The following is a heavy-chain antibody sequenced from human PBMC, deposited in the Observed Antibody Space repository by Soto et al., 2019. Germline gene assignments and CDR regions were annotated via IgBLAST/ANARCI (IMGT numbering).Heavy chain of an antibody. D-gene: IGHD6-13*01. Sequence: QVQLVQSGAEVKKPGSSVKVSCKSSGGTFSSYAISWVRQAPGQGRQWMGGISLIFGTANYAEKFQGRVTITADESTSTAYMELSSLRSEDTAVYYCASVPLGIAAARTYYGMDVWGQGTTVTVSS. V-gene: IGHV1-69*01. CDR1: GGTFSSYA. CDR2: ISLIFGTA. J-gene: IGHJ6*02. CDR3: ASVPLGIAAARTYYGMDV.